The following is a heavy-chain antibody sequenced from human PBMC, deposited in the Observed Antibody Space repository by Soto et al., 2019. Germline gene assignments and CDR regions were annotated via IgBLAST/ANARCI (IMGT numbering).Heavy chain of an antibody. CDR1: GFTFSSYS. V-gene: IGHV3-48*01. Sequence: PVGSLRLSCAASGFTFSSYSMNWVHQAPEKGLEWVSYISSSSSTIYYADSVTGRFTISRDNAKNSLYLQINSLRAEDTAVYYCARNIVATILNAFDIWGQGTMVTVSS. D-gene: IGHD5-12*01. CDR2: ISSSSSTI. CDR3: ARNIVATILNAFDI. J-gene: IGHJ3*02.